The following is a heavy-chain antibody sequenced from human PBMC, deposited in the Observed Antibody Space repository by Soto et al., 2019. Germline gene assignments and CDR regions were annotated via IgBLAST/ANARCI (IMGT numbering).Heavy chain of an antibody. V-gene: IGHV1-18*01. CDR3: ASNPRNCTAGSCRRNWFDP. Sequence: GXSVKVSCKPSGHSFNSSDIIWVRQAPGQGLEWMGWISIDNGNTRYAQNFQGRITVTTDTSTRRAYMELRSLRSEDTAIYYCASNPRNCTAGSCRRNWFDPWGQGTLVTVSS. D-gene: IGHD2-15*01. J-gene: IGHJ5*02. CDR2: ISIDNGNT. CDR1: GHSFNSSD.